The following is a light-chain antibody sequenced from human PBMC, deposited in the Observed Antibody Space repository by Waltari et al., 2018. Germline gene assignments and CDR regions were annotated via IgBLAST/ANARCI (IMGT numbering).Light chain of an antibody. CDR1: QGISSY. CDR3: QQLNSYPWT. V-gene: IGKV1-9*01. Sequence: IKLTQSPSSLSASVGDRVTITCRASQGISSYLAWYQQKPGKAPKLLIYAASTLQSGVPSRFSGSGSGTDFTLTISSLQPEDFATYYCQQLNSYPWTFGQGTKVEIK. J-gene: IGKJ1*01. CDR2: AAS.